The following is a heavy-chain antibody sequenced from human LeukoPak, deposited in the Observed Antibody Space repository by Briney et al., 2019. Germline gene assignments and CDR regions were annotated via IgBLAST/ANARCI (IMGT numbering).Heavy chain of an antibody. V-gene: IGHV1-46*01. CDR2: INPSGGST. J-gene: IGHJ1*01. CDR1: GYTFTSYY. Sequence: ASVKVSCKASGYTFTSYYMHWVRQAPGQGLEWMGIINPSGGSTSYTQKFQGRVTMTRDTSTSTVYMELSSLRSEDTAVYYCARVIQLPKEYFQHWGQGTLVTVSS. CDR3: ARVIQLPKEYFQH. D-gene: IGHD2-2*01.